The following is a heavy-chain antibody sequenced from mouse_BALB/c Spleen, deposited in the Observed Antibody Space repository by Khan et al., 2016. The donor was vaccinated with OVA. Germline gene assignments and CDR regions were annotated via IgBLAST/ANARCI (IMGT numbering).Heavy chain of an antibody. J-gene: IGHJ2*01. CDR3: ATSYFYGYYFDY. Sequence: EVELVESGGGLVQSGGSRKLSCAASGFTFTSYGMHWIRQAPEKGLEWVAYISSDSNTIYYADTVKGRVTISRDNPKNTLFLQMTSLRSGDTAMYFCATSYFYGYYFDYWGQGTTLTVSS. CDR1: GFTFTSYG. D-gene: IGHD1-1*01. V-gene: IGHV5-17*02. CDR2: ISSDSNTI.